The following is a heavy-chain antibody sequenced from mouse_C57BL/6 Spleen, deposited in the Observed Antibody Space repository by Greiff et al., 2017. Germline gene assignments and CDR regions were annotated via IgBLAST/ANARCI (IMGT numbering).Heavy chain of an antibody. CDR1: GYTFTDYN. CDR2: INPNNGGT. V-gene: IGHV1-18*01. J-gene: IGHJ2*01. CDR3: ARSTMVTRVYFDY. Sequence: VQLQQSGPELVKPGASVKIPCKASGYTFTDYNMDWVKQSHGKSLEWIGDINPNNGGTIYNQKFKGKATLTVDKSSSTAYMELRSLTSEDTAVYYCARSTMVTRVYFDYWGQGTTLTVSS. D-gene: IGHD2-2*01.